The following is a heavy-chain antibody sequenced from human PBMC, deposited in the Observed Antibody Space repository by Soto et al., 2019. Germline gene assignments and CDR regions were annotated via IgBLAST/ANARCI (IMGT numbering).Heavy chain of an antibody. V-gene: IGHV5-10-1*01. D-gene: IGHD2-21*01. CDR2: IDPSDSYT. CDR1: GYSFTSYC. Sequence: PGESLKISCKGSGYSFTSYCISWVRQMPGKGLEWMGRIDPSDSYTNYSPSFQGHVTISADKSISTAYLQWSSLKASDTAMYYCARHMYLICFNGYYCDGMDVWGRVTTDTGSS. CDR3: ARHMYLICFNGYYCDGMDV. J-gene: IGHJ6*02.